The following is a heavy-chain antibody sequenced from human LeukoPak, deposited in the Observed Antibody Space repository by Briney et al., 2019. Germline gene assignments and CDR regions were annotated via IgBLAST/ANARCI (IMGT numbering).Heavy chain of an antibody. D-gene: IGHD6-19*01. V-gene: IGHV3-30*18. Sequence: QPGRSLRLSCAASGFTFSSYGMHWVRQAPGKGLEWVAVISYDGSNKYYADSVKGRFTISRDNSKNTLYLQMNSLRAEDTAVYYCAKEVAGYFDYWGQGTLVTVSS. CDR3: AKEVAGYFDY. J-gene: IGHJ4*02. CDR2: ISYDGSNK. CDR1: GFTFSSYG.